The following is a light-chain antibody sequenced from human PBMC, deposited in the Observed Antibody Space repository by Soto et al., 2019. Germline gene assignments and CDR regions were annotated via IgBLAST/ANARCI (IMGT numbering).Light chain of an antibody. CDR3: QQSYSTPPFT. CDR2: DAS. Sequence: DIQMTQSPSSLSASVGDRVTITCRTSQFISNYLNWYQQKPGKAPNFLIFDASNLQNGAPSRFSGSGTGTQVTLPISSLQPEDFGTYYCQQSYSTPPFTFGPGTKVDI. CDR1: QFISNY. J-gene: IGKJ3*01. V-gene: IGKV1-39*01.